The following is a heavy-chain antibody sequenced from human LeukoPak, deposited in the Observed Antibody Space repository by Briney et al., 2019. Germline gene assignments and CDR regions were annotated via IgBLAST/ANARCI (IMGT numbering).Heavy chain of an antibody. Sequence: GGSLRLSCAASGFTFSTYAMHWVRQAPGKGLEWVAVISYDGSNKSYADSVKGRFTISRDNSKNTLYLQMNSLRAEGTAVYYCASEGDYWGQGTLVTVSS. J-gene: IGHJ4*02. CDR3: ASEGDY. CDR1: GFTFSTYA. V-gene: IGHV3-30*04. CDR2: ISYDGSNK.